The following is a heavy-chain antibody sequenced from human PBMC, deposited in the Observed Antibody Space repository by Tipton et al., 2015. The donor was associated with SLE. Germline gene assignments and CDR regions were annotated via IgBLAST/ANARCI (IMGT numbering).Heavy chain of an antibody. CDR2: IYSSGSP. CDR3: AREVEKEPDGYFDY. CDR1: GFSIAIND. D-gene: IGHD1-1*01. V-gene: IGHV3-66*03. J-gene: IGHJ4*02. Sequence: SLRLSCAASGFSIAINDMTWVRQTPGKGLEWVSTIYSSGSPNYADSVKGRFTMSRDNSKNTLYLQMNSLRAEDTAVYYCAREVEKEPDGYFDYWGQGTLVTVSS.